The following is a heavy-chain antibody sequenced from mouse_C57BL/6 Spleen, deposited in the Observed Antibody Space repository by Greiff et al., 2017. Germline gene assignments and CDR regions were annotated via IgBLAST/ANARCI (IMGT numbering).Heavy chain of an antibody. CDR2: INPSNGGT. V-gene: IGHV1-53*01. D-gene: IGHD1-1*01. CDR3: ARGDYGFAY. Sequence: VKLMESGTELVKPGASVKLSCKASGYTFTSYWMPWVKQRPGQGLEWIGNINPSNGGTNYNEKFKSKATLTVDKSSSTAYMQLSSLTSEDSAVYYCARGDYGFAYWGQGTLVTVSA. CDR1: GYTFTSYW. J-gene: IGHJ3*01.